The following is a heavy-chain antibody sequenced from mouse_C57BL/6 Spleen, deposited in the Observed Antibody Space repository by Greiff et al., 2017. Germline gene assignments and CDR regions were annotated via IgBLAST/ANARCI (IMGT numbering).Heavy chain of an antibody. CDR3: ARWGTLWDY. D-gene: IGHD2-14*01. V-gene: IGHV1-26*01. J-gene: IGHJ4*01. CDR1: GYTFTDYY. CDR2: INPNNGGT. Sequence: EVQLQQSGPELVKPGASVKISCKASGYTFTDYYMNWVKQSHGKSLEWIGDINPNNGGTSYNQKFKGKATLTVDKSSSTAYMELRSLTSEDSAVYYCARWGTLWDYWGQGTSVTVSS.